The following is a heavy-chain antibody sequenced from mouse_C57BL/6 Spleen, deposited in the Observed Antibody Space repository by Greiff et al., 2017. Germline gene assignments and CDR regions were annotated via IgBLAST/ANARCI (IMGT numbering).Heavy chain of an antibody. J-gene: IGHJ3*01. V-gene: IGHV1-80*01. D-gene: IGHD1-1*01. CDR1: GYAFSSYW. Sequence: QVQLKESGAELVKPGASVKISCKASGYAFSSYWMNWVKQRPGKGLEWIGQIYPGDGDTNYNGKFKGKATLTADKSSSTAYMQLSSLTSEDSAVYFCARGGYYGSSPWFAYWGQGTLVTVSA. CDR2: IYPGDGDT. CDR3: ARGGYYGSSPWFAY.